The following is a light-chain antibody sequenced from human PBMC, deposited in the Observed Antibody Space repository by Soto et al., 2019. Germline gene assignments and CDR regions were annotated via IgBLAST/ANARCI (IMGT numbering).Light chain of an antibody. V-gene: IGKV3D-20*02. CDR3: QQRSNWFLT. Sequence: IEMTQSPATLCASPGDRATLSCRASQPVNNNLAWYQQKPGQAPRLLIYGASSRATGIPDRFSGSGSGTDFTLTISRLEPEDFAVYYCQQRSNWFLTFGGGTKVDIK. CDR2: GAS. CDR1: QPVNNN. J-gene: IGKJ4*01.